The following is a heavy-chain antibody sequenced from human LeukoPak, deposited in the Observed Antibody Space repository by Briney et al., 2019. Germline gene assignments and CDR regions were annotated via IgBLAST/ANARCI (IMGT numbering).Heavy chain of an antibody. CDR2: IIPIFGTA. CDR1: GGTFSSYA. CDR3: ARASIAAAGTTLGDY. V-gene: IGHV1-69*13. J-gene: IGHJ4*02. D-gene: IGHD6-13*01. Sequence: ASVKVSCKASGGTFSSYAISWVRQAPGQGLEWMGGIIPIFGTANYAQKFQGRVTITADESTSTAYMELSSLRSEDTAVYYCARASIAAAGTTLGDYWGQGTLVTVSS.